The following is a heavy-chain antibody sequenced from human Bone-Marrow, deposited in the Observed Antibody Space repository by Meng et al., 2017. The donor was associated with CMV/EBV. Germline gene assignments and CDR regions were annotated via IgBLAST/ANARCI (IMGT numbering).Heavy chain of an antibody. J-gene: IGHJ6*02. CDR2: SNAGNGNT. CDR3: ARVVGCSSTSLSPEGVCYGMDV. V-gene: IGHV1-3*02. CDR1: GYTFTSYA. D-gene: IGHD2-2*01. Sequence: ASVKVSCKASGYTFTSYAMHWVRQAPGQRLEWMGWSNAGNGNTKYSQEFQGRVTITRDTSASTAYMELSSLRSEDMAVYYCARVVGCSSTSLSPEGVCYGMDVWGQGTTVTVSS.